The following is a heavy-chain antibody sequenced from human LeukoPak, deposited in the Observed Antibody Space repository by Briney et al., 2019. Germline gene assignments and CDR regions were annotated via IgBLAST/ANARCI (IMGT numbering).Heavy chain of an antibody. CDR3: ARPTRKRDY. V-gene: IGHV4-39*01. Sequence: SETLSLTCTVSGGSISSSSYYWGWIRQPPGKGLEWIGSVYYSGSTYYNPSLKSRVTISVDTSKNQFSLKLSSVTAADTAVYYCARPTRKRDYWGQGTLVTVSS. CDR1: GGSISSSSYY. CDR2: VYYSGST. J-gene: IGHJ4*02. D-gene: IGHD1-1*01.